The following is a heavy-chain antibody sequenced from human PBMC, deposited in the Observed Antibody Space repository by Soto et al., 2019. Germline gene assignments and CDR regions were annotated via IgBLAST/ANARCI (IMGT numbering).Heavy chain of an antibody. CDR2: IIPILGIA. V-gene: IGHV1-69*08. CDR3: AREGGSYYYYYYGMDV. J-gene: IGHJ6*02. CDR1: GGTFSSYT. D-gene: IGHD1-26*01. Sequence: QVQLVQSGAEVKKPGSSVKVSCKASGGTFSSYTISWVRQAPGQGLEWMGRIIPILGIANYAQKFQGRVTITADKSTSTAYMELSSLRSEDTAVYYCAREGGSYYYYYYGMDVWGQGTTVTVSS.